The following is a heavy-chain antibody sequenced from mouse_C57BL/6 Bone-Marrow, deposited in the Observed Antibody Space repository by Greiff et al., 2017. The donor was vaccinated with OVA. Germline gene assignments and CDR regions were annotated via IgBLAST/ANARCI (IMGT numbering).Heavy chain of an antibody. D-gene: IGHD2-1*01. Sequence: EVKLVESGAELVKPGASVKLSCTASGFNIKDYYMHWVKQRTEQGLEWIGRIDPEDGETKYAPKFQGKATIPADTPSNTAYLQLSSLTSEDTAVYYCALYGNYPFDYWGQGTTLTVSS. J-gene: IGHJ2*01. CDR2: IDPEDGET. CDR3: ALYGNYPFDY. CDR1: GFNIKDYY. V-gene: IGHV14-2*01.